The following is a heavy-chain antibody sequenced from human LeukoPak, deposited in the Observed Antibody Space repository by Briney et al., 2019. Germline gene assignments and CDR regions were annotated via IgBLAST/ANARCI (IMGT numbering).Heavy chain of an antibody. Sequence: GGSLRLSCAASGFSVSNTYMSWVRQAPGKGLEWVSVIYSGDSGVSTYYADSVKGRFTISRHNSKNTLYLQMNSLRAEDTAVYYCARESPKLRYEDYWGQGTLVTVSS. J-gene: IGHJ4*02. D-gene: IGHD3-9*01. CDR2: IYSGDSGVST. V-gene: IGHV3-53*01. CDR3: ARESPKLRYEDY. CDR1: GFSVSNTY.